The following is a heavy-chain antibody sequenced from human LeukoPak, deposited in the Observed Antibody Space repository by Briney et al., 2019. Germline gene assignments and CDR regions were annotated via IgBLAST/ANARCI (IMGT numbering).Heavy chain of an antibody. CDR2: IYHSGST. V-gene: IGHV4-38-2*02. J-gene: IGHJ4*02. D-gene: IGHD5-12*01. CDR1: GYSISSGYY. Sequence: SETLSLTCTVSGYSISSGYYGGWIRQPPGKGLEWIGSIYHSGSTYYNPSLKSRVTISVDTSKNQFSLKLSSVTAADTAVYYCARDDIVATIGPDYWGQGTLVTVSS. CDR3: ARDDIVATIGPDY.